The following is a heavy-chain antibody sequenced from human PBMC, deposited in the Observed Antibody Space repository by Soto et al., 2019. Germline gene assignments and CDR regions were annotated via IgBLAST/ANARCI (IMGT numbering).Heavy chain of an antibody. CDR3: KRAPRWLPDY. J-gene: IGHJ4*02. Sequence: GGSLRLSCAASGFTFRSYWMHWVRQAPGKGLVWVSNINTDGSSTTYTDSVKGRFTISRDNAKNTLYLQMNSLRAEDTAVYYWKRAPRWLPDYWGQGTLVTVS. CDR2: INTDGSST. V-gene: IGHV3-74*01. D-gene: IGHD6-19*01. CDR1: GFTFRSYW.